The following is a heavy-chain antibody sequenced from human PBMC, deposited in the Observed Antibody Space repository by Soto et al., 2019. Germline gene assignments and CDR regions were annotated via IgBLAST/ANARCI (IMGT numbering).Heavy chain of an antibody. CDR3: ARFQNWFEP. V-gene: IGHV4-59*01. CDR1: GGSLSSYY. J-gene: IGHJ5*02. CDR2: IYYSGST. Sequence: PSETLSLTCTVPGGSLSSYYWSWIRQPPGKGLEWIGYIYYSGSTNYNPSLKSRVTISVDTSKNQFSLKLSSVTAADTAVYYCARFQNWFEPWGQGTRVTVSS.